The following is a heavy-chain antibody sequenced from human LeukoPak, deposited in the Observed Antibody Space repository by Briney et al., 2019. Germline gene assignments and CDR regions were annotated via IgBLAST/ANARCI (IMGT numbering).Heavy chain of an antibody. Sequence: PGGSPRLSCAASGFTFDDYAMRWVRQAPGKGLEWVAVIWYDGSNKYYADSVKGRFTISRDNSKNTLYLQMDSLRAEDTAVYYCARDSEKNYYYYYMDVWGKGTTVTVSS. V-gene: IGHV3-33*08. J-gene: IGHJ6*03. CDR2: IWYDGSNK. CDR1: GFTFDDYA. CDR3: ARDSEKNYYYYYMDV.